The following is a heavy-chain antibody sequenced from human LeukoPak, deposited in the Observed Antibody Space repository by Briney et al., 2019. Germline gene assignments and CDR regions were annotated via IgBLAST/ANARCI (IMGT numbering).Heavy chain of an antibody. CDR3: ARVNRVRNYNDYSGLIDY. CDR2: ISAYNGNT. Sequence: ASVKVSCKASGYTLTNYGISWVRQAPGQGLEWMGWISAYNGNTNYAQKFQGRVTMTTDTSTSTGYMELRSLRSDDTAVHYCARVNRVRNYNDYSGLIDYWGQGTLVTVSS. J-gene: IGHJ4*02. D-gene: IGHD3-22*01. V-gene: IGHV1-18*01. CDR1: GYTLTNYG.